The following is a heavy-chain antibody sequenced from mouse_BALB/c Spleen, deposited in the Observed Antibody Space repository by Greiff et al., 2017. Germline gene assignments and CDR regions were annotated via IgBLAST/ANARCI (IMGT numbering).Heavy chain of an antibody. J-gene: IGHJ4*01. CDR2: INPSSGYT. D-gene: IGHD1-1*02. CDR1: GYTFTSYT. Sequence: QVQLQQSGAELARPGASVKMSCKASGYTFTSYTMHWVKQRPGQGLEWIGYINPSSGYTNYNQKFKDKATLTADKSSSTAYMQLSSLTSEDSAVYYCASFGGYYAMDYWGQGTSVTVSS. CDR3: ASFGGYYAMDY. V-gene: IGHV1-4*01.